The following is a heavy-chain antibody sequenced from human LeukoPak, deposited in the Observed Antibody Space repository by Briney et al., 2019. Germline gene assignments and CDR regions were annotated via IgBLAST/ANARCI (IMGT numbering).Heavy chain of an antibody. CDR1: GDSFSSPNYY. V-gene: IGHV4-39*07. D-gene: IGHD3-9*01. J-gene: IGHJ4*02. CDR3: ARDDYDILTGHYKGPPSDY. CDR2: IYYSGST. Sequence: PSQTLSLTCTVSGDSFSSPNYYWSWTRQPPGKGLEWMGSIYYSGSTYYNPSLKRRVTISVDTSKNQFSLKLSSVTAADTAVYYCARDDYDILTGHYKGPPSDYWGQGTLVTVSS.